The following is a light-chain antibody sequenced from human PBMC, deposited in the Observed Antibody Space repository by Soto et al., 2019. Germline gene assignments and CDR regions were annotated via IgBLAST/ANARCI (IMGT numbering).Light chain of an antibody. CDR1: QTVSSNY. CDR2: GAS. Sequence: EIVLTQSPGTLSLSPGERATLSCRPSQTVSSNYLAWYQQKAGQAPRLLIYGASSRATDIPDRFSGSGSGTDFTLTISRLEPEDFAVYYCQQYGSSPLTFGGGTKVDIK. V-gene: IGKV3-20*01. CDR3: QQYGSSPLT. J-gene: IGKJ4*01.